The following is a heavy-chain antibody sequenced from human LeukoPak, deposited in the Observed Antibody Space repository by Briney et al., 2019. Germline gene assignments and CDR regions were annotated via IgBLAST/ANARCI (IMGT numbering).Heavy chain of an antibody. CDR2: IYYSGST. Sequence: SETLSLTCTVSGGSISSYFWSWIRQPPGKGLEWIGYIYYSGSTNYNPSLKSRATISVDTSKTHFSLKLSSVTAADTAVYYCARAPSSGIAYYYGMDVWGQGTTVTVSS. CDR1: GGSISSYF. J-gene: IGHJ6*02. V-gene: IGHV4-59*01. CDR3: ARAPSSGIAYYYGMDV. D-gene: IGHD3-10*01.